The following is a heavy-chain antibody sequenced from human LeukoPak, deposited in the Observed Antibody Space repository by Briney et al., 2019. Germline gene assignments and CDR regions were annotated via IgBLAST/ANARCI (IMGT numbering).Heavy chain of an antibody. J-gene: IGHJ6*02. D-gene: IGHD1-26*01. V-gene: IGHV4-59*11. Sequence: SETLSLTCTVSGGSISSHYWSWIRQPPGKGLEWIGYIYYSGSTNYNPSLKSRVTISVDTSKNQFSLKLSSVTAADTAVYYCARDGNGMDVWGQGTTVTVSS. CDR2: IYYSGST. CDR1: GGSISSHY. CDR3: ARDGNGMDV.